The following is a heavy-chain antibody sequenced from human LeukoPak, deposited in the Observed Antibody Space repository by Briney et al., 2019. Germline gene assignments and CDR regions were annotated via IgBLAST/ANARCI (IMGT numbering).Heavy chain of an antibody. CDR1: GGSISSYY. CDR2: IYYSGST. V-gene: IGHV4-59*08. Sequence: SETLSLTCTVSGGSISSYYWSWIRQPPGKGLEWIGYIYYSGSTNYNPSLKRRVTISVDTSKNQFSLKLSSVTAADTAVCYCARHRSYQGWFDPWGQGTLVTVSS. D-gene: IGHD1-26*01. J-gene: IGHJ5*02. CDR3: ARHRSYQGWFDP.